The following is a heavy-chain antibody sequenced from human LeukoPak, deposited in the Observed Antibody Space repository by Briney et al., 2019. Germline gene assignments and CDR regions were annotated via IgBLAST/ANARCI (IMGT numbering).Heavy chain of an antibody. CDR1: GFTFSNYW. D-gene: IGHD3-16*01. V-gene: IGHV3-74*01. CDR2: INSDGRTT. J-gene: IGHJ4*02. CDR3: ARLTPPFDY. Sequence: GGSLRLSCAASGFTFSNYWMHWVRNAPGKRLVWVARINSDGRTTNYADSVKGRFTLSRDHAKNTLYLQMNSLRAEDTAVYYCARLTPPFDYWGQGTLVTVSS.